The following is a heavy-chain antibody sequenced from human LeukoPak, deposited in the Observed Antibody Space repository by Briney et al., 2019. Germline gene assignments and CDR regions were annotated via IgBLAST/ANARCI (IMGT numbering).Heavy chain of an antibody. CDR2: IYYSGST. CDR3: ARFLPRNLPDSGSY. Sequence: PSETLSLTCTVSGGSISSSSYYWGWIRQPPGKGLEWIGSIYYSGSTYYNPSLKSRVTISVDTSKNQFSLKLSSVTAADTAVYYCARFLPRNLPDSGSYWGQGTLVTVSS. J-gene: IGHJ4*02. CDR1: GGSISSSSYY. V-gene: IGHV4-39*07. D-gene: IGHD1-26*01.